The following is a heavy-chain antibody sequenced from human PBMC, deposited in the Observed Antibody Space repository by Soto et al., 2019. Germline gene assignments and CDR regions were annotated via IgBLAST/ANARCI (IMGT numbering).Heavy chain of an antibody. V-gene: IGHV1-2*02. J-gene: IGHJ6*02. CDR1: GYTFTGYY. CDR3: AKGGAIVAAGTRVYLYNAMDV. D-gene: IGHD1-26*01. CDR2: INPNSGDT. Sequence: ASVKVSCKASGYTFTGYYVHWVRQASGQGLEWMGWINPNSGDTYLAQRFQGRVTMSRDTSIGTAYMELRGLTSDDTAEYYCAKGGAIVAAGTRVYLYNAMDVWGQGTTVTVSS.